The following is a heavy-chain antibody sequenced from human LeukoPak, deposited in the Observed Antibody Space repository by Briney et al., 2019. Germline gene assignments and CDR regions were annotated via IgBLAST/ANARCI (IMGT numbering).Heavy chain of an antibody. D-gene: IGHD1-26*01. CDR1: GFTFSSYA. CDR2: ISGSGGST. Sequence: SGGSLRLSCAASGFTFSSYAMSWVRQAPGKGLEWVSAISGSGGSTYYADSVKGRFTISRDNAKNSLYLQMNSLRAEDTAVYYCARDGGYSGSYSDYWGQGTLVTVSS. V-gene: IGHV3-23*01. CDR3: ARDGGYSGSYSDY. J-gene: IGHJ4*02.